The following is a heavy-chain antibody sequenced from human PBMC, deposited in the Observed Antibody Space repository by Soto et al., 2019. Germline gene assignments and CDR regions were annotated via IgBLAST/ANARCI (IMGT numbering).Heavy chain of an antibody. V-gene: IGHV3-23*01. CDR1: GFTFSNYA. Sequence: QPGGSLRLSCAASGFTFSNYAMTWVRQAPGKGLEWVSVICGSGGTTHYADSVKGRFTISRDNSENMLYLQVNNLRAEDTALYYCAKGSGASCYSNLDYWGQGTLVTVSS. CDR2: ICGSGGTT. D-gene: IGHD2-15*01. J-gene: IGHJ4*02. CDR3: AKGSGASCYSNLDY.